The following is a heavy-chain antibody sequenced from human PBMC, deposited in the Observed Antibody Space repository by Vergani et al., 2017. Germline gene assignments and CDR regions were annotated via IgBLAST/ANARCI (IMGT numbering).Heavy chain of an antibody. Sequence: QVQLVQSGAEVKKPGSSVKVSCKTSGGTFKSNTFSWVRQAPGQGLEWMGGIIPIFGTADYAQDFQGRLSITADESTSTVYMELSSLRSDDTAVYYCARERGSRRVYYFDYWGQGTLVTVSS. D-gene: IGHD1-26*01. J-gene: IGHJ4*02. CDR2: IIPIFGTA. CDR3: ARERGSRRVYYFDY. V-gene: IGHV1-69*01. CDR1: GGTFKSNT.